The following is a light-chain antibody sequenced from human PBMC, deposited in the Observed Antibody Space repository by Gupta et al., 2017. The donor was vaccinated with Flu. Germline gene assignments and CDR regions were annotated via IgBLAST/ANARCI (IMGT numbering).Light chain of an antibody. V-gene: IGLV1-44*01. CDR3: ATWDDSLKGGV. J-gene: IGLJ3*02. CDR2: SDI. Sequence: QSVLTQPPSASGTPGQRVIISCSGSSSNIGSNTVNWYQQFPGTAPKLLIYSDIYRPSGVPDRFSGSKSGTSASLAISGLQSEDEADYYCATWDDSLKGGVFGGGTKLTVL. CDR1: SSNIGSNT.